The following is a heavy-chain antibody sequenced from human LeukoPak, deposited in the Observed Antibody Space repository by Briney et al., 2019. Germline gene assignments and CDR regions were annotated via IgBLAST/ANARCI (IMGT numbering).Heavy chain of an antibody. J-gene: IGHJ5*02. D-gene: IGHD3-9*01. Sequence: SETLSLTCTVSGGSISSYYWSWIRQPPGKGLEWIGYIYYSGSTNYNPSLKSRVTISVDTSKNQFSLKLSSGTAADTAVYYCARRTGYYNWFDPWGQGTLVTVSS. CDR1: GGSISSYY. CDR3: ARRTGYYNWFDP. CDR2: IYYSGST. V-gene: IGHV4-59*01.